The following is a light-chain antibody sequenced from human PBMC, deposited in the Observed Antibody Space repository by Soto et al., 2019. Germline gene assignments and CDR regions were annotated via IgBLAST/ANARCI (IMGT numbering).Light chain of an antibody. J-gene: IGLJ2*01. Sequence: QSALTQPASVSGSPGQSITISCTGTSSDVGSHNLVSWYQQHPGKAPKLMMYEGSKRPSGVSNRFSGSKSGNTASLTISGLQAEDEADYYCCSYAGSTTFVVFGGGTKLTVL. CDR3: CSYAGSTTFVV. V-gene: IGLV2-23*01. CDR2: EGS. CDR1: SSDVGSHNL.